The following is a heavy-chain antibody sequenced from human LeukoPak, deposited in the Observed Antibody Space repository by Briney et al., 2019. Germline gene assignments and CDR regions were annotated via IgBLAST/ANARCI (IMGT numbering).Heavy chain of an antibody. CDR1: NFTFSDHY. CDR3: TNSRLAGGIWHPFDS. Sequence: PGGSLRLSCAASNFTFSDHYMEWVRQAPGKGLEWVGRSRNKAKSYTTEYAASVKGRFTISRDDSKNSVYLQMNSLRTEDTAVYYCTNSRLAGGIWHPFDSWGQGTLVTVSS. V-gene: IGHV3-72*01. D-gene: IGHD2-8*02. CDR2: SRNKAKSYTT. J-gene: IGHJ4*02.